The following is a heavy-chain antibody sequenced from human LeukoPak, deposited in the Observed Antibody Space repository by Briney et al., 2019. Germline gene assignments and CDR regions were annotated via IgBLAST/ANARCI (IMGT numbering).Heavy chain of an antibody. J-gene: IGHJ3*02. V-gene: IGHV1-69*01. CDR3: ARDFIPQQLDNDAFDI. Sequence: SVKVSCKASGGTFSSYAISWVRQAPGQGLEWMGGIIPIFGAANYAQKFQGRVTITADESTSTAYMELSSLRSEDTAVYYCARDFIPQQLDNDAFDIWGQGTMVTVSS. CDR2: IIPIFGAA. D-gene: IGHD6-13*01. CDR1: GGTFSSYA.